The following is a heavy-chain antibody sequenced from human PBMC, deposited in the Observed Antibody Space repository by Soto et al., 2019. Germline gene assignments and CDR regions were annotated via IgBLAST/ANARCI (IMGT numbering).Heavy chain of an antibody. CDR2: INSDGSST. J-gene: IGHJ6*02. D-gene: IGHD3-9*01. CDR1: GFTFSSYW. Sequence: LRLSCAAYGFTFSSYWMNWVRQAPGKGLVWVSRINSDGSSTSYADSVKGRFTISRDNAKNTLYLQMNSLRAEDTAVYYCARDPIRYFGWLTPANYYYYYGMDVWGQGTTVTV. CDR3: ARDPIRYFGWLTPANYYYYYGMDV. V-gene: IGHV3-74*01.